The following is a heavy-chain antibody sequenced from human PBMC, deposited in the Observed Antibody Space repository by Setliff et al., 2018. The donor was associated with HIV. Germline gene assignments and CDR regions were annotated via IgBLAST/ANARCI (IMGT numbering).Heavy chain of an antibody. CDR1: GDSFSTSSYF. CDR3: TREGRGDPALATTRLDY. CDR2: IFYTGFT. J-gene: IGHJ4*02. Sequence: ETLSLTCSVSGDSFSTSSYFWGWVRQSPGGGLEWIGNIFYTGFTNYNPSLKSRVTISIATSKNHFSLSLASVGDSDTAVYYCTREGRGDPALATTRLDYWGQGTPVTVSS. V-gene: IGHV4-39*02. D-gene: IGHD1-1*01.